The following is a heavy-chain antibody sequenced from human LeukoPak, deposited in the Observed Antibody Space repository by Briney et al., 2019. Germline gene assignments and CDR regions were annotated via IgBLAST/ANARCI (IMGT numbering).Heavy chain of an antibody. CDR3: AHRVPGTAMTDDAFDI. V-gene: IGHV2-5*02. D-gene: IGHD5-18*01. CDR1: GFSLSTSGVG. J-gene: IGHJ3*02. CDR2: IYWDDDK. Sequence: SGPTLVNPTQTLTLTCTFSGFSLSTSGVGVGWIRQPPGKALEWLALIYWDDDKRYSPSLKSRLTITKDTPKNQVVLTMTNMDPVDTATYYCAHRVPGTAMTDDAFDIWGQGTMVTVSS.